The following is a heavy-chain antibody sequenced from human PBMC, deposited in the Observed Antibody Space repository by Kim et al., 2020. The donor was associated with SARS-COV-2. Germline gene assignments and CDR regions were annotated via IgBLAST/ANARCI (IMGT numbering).Heavy chain of an antibody. CDR2: ISSSSSYI. CDR3: ARDRYPILTGYYKY. CDR1: GFTFSSYS. J-gene: IGHJ4*02. V-gene: IGHV3-21*01. Sequence: GGSLRLSCAASGFTFSSYSMNWVRQAPGKGLEWVSSISSSSSYIYYADSVKGRFTISRDNAKNSLYLQMNSLRAEDTAVYYCARDRYPILTGYYKYWGQGTLVTVSS. D-gene: IGHD3-9*01.